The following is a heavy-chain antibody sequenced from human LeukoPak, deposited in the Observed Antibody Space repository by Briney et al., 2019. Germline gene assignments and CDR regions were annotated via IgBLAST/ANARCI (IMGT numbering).Heavy chain of an antibody. CDR2: IKQDGSEK. J-gene: IGHJ4*02. V-gene: IGHV3-7*01. CDR1: GFTFSSDW. CDR3: ARDMGDY. Sequence: GGSLRLSRAASGFTFSSDWMSWVRQAPGKGLEWVANIKQDGSEKYYVDSVKGRFTISRDNAKNSLYLQMNSLRAEDTAVYYCARDMGDYWGQGTLVTVSS. D-gene: IGHD3-10*01.